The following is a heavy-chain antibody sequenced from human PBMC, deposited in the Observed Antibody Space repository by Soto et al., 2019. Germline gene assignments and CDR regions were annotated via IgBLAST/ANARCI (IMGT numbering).Heavy chain of an antibody. J-gene: IGHJ3*02. CDR1: GYIFINYY. D-gene: IGHD6-19*01. CDR3: AREKWLVRRNDPFDI. Sequence: GASVKVSCKASGYIFINYYMHWVRQAPGQGLEWMGIINPNGGSTTYAQKFQGRVTLTRDTSTNTVNMELSSLRSEDTAVYYCAREKWLVRRNDPFDIWGQGTMVTVSS. CDR2: INPNGGST. V-gene: IGHV1-46*01.